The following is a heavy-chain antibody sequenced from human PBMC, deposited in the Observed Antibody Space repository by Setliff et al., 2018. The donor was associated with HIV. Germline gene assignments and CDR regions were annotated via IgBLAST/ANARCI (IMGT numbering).Heavy chain of an antibody. D-gene: IGHD3-10*01. CDR2: MFYSGST. CDR3: ARQYYGSGNYYYYTDD. J-gene: IGHJ6*03. CDR1: GGSITSSSSY. Sequence: PSETLSLTCTVSGGSITSSSSYWGWIRQPPGKGLEWIGSMFYSGSTSYNPSLKSRVTISVDTSKKQLSLKLSSVTAADTAVYYCARQYYGSGNYYYYTDDWGKGTTVTVSS. V-gene: IGHV4-39*01.